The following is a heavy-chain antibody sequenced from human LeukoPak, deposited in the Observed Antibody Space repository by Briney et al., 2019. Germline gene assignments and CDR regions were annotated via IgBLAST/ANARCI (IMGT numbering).Heavy chain of an antibody. CDR1: GCSFRSYT. J-gene: IGHJ4*02. CDR2: ISDPHSGSET. D-gene: IGHD5-12*01. V-gene: IGHV3-23*01. CDR3: TTRLRNHFDY. Sequence: GSLRLSCAASGCSFRSYTKNSFSQAQVQELECVSTISDPHSGSETHYADSVQGRFTISRDDSQNMVYLQMDSLRAEDTAVYYCTTRLRNHFDYWGQGTQVTVSS.